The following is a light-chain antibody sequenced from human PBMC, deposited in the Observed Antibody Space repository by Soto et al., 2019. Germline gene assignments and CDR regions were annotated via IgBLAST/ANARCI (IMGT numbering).Light chain of an antibody. V-gene: IGKV3-11*01. J-gene: IGKJ5*01. CDR2: DAS. Sequence: VLTQSPSTLSLSPGESATLSCRAIQSVSSYLAWYQQKPGKAPTLLIYDASNRATGIPARFSGSGSGTDFTPTIRSLEPEVFAVYFCHQRSNWPPTITFGQGTRLEI. CDR1: QSVSSY. CDR3: HQRSNWPPTIT.